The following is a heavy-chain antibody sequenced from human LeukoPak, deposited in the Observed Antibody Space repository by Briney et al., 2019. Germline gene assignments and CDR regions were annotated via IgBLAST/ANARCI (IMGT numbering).Heavy chain of an antibody. J-gene: IGHJ4*02. Sequence: SETLSLTCTVSGGSMRTYYWTWIRQPPGKGLEWMGYISDSANNDYNPSLKSRVIISADTSRSQFSLKLNSVTAADTAVYYCARGHAYGSAIYHFDYWGQGTLVTVSS. V-gene: IGHV4-59*01. CDR2: ISDSANN. CDR1: GGSMRTYY. D-gene: IGHD3-10*01. CDR3: ARGHAYGSAIYHFDY.